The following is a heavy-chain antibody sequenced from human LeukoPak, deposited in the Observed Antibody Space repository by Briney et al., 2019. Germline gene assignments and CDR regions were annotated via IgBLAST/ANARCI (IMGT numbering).Heavy chain of an antibody. V-gene: IGHV3-30*18. D-gene: IGHD6-19*01. CDR1: GFTFSSYG. Sequence: GGSLRLSCAAPGFTFSSYGMHWVRQAPGKGLEWVAVISYDGSNKYYADSVKGRFTISRDNSKNTLYLQMNSLRAEDTAVYYCAKDPGYSSGWYSHYWGQGTLVTVSS. CDR2: ISYDGSNK. CDR3: AKDPGYSSGWYSHY. J-gene: IGHJ4*02.